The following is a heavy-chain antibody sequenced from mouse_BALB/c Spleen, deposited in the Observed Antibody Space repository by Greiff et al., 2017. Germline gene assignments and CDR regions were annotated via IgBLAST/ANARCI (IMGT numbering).Heavy chain of an antibody. J-gene: IGHJ2*01. Sequence: ESGPGLVKPSQSLSLTCSVTGYSITSGYYWNWIRQFPGNKLEWMGYISYDGSNNYNPSLKNRISITRDTSKNQFFLKLNSVTTEDTATYYCARLTYYYGSRKDFDYWGQGTTLTVSS. CDR1: GYSITSGYY. D-gene: IGHD1-1*01. CDR2: ISYDGSN. V-gene: IGHV3-6*02. CDR3: ARLTYYYGSRKDFDY.